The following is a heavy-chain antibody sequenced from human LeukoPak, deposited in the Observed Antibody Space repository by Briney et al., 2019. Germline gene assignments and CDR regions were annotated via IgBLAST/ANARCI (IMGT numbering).Heavy chain of an antibody. CDR1: GYTFTGYY. D-gene: IGHD3-10*01. V-gene: IGHV3-30*04. J-gene: IGHJ3*02. CDR2: ISYDGSNK. CDR3: ARGRFAFDI. Sequence: SCKASGYTFTGYYMHWVRQAPGKGLEWVAVISYDGSNKYYADSVKGRFTISRDNSKNTLYLQMNSLRAEDTAVYYCARGRFAFDIWGQGTMVTVSS.